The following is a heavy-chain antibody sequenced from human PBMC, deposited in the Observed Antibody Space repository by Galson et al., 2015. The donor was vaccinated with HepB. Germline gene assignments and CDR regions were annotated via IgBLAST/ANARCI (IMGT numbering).Heavy chain of an antibody. Sequence: SVKVSCKASGGTFSSYAISWVRQAPGQGLEWMGGIIPIFGTANYAQKFQGRVTITADESTSTAYMEPSSLRSEDTAVYYCAREGPHGDPRDYWGQGTLVTVSS. V-gene: IGHV1-69*13. D-gene: IGHD7-27*01. J-gene: IGHJ4*02. CDR1: GGTFSSYA. CDR3: AREGPHGDPRDY. CDR2: IIPIFGTA.